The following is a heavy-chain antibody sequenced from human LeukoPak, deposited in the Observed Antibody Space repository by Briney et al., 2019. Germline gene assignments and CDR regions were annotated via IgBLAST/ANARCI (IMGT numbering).Heavy chain of an antibody. CDR1: GFTFSSYG. Sequence: GGSLRLSCAASGFTFSSYGMHWVRQAPGKGLEWVAVISYDGSNKYYADSVKGRFTISRDNSKNTLYLQMNSLRAEDTAVYYCAKVLTNVDTAMVRGNFDYWGQGTLVTVSS. CDR2: ISYDGSNK. V-gene: IGHV3-30*18. J-gene: IGHJ4*02. CDR3: AKVLTNVDTAMVRGNFDY. D-gene: IGHD5-18*01.